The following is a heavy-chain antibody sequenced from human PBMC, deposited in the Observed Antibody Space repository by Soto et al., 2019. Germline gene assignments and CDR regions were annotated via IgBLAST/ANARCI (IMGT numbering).Heavy chain of an antibody. D-gene: IGHD2-2*01. V-gene: IGHV1-2*02. CDR1: GYTFTGYY. Sequence: GASVKVSCKASGYTFTGYYMHWLRQAPGQGLEWMGWINPNSGGTNYAQKFQGRVTMTRDTSISTAYMELSRLRSDDTAVYYCARDQIIVVVPAAINGGFDPWGQGTLVTVSS. CDR2: INPNSGGT. CDR3: ARDQIIVVVPAAINGGFDP. J-gene: IGHJ5*02.